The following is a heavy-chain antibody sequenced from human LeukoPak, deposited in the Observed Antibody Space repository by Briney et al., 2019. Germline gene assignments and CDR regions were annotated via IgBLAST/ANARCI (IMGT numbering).Heavy chain of an antibody. CDR3: ARHSGYSYGYAYYYYYMDV. CDR1: GGSISSSSYY. J-gene: IGHJ6*03. V-gene: IGHV4-39*01. D-gene: IGHD5-18*01. Sequence: SETLSLTCTVSGGSISSSSYYWGWIRQPPGKGLEWIGSIYYSGSTYYNPSLKSRVTISVDPSKNQFSLKLSSVTAADTAVYYCARHSGYSYGYAYYYYYMDVWGKGTTVTVFS. CDR2: IYYSGST.